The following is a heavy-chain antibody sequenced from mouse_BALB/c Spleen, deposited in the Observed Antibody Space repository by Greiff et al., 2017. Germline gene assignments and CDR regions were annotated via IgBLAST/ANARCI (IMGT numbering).Heavy chain of an antibody. Sequence: EVQLQQSGPSLVKPSQTLSLTCSVTGDSITSGYWNWIRKFPGNKLEYMGYISYSGSTYYNPSLKSRISITRDTSKNQYYLQLNSVTTEDTATYYCARYHDYDDVSYYYAMDYWGQGTSVTVSS. V-gene: IGHV3-8*02. CDR1: GDSITSGY. D-gene: IGHD2-4*01. CDR3: ARYHDYDDVSYYYAMDY. CDR2: ISYSGST. J-gene: IGHJ4*01.